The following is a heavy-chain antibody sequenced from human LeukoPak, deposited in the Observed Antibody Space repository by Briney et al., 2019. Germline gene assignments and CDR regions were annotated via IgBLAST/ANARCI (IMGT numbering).Heavy chain of an antibody. Sequence: SETLSLTCAVYGGSFSGYYWSWIRQPPGKGLEWIGEINHSGSTNYNPSLKSRVTISVDTSKDQFPLKLSSVTAADTAVYYCARGTSWYRASPYYYYYYMDVWGKGTTVTVSS. V-gene: IGHV4-34*01. J-gene: IGHJ6*03. CDR3: ARGTSWYRASPYYYYYYMDV. CDR2: INHSGST. D-gene: IGHD6-13*01. CDR1: GGSFSGYY.